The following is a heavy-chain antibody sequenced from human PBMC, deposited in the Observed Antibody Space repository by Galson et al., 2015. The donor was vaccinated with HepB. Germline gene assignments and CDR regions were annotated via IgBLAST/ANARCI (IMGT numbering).Heavy chain of an antibody. D-gene: IGHD3-10*01. CDR1: GGSISSSNW. V-gene: IGHV4-4*02. Sequence: ETLSLTCAVSGGSISSSNWWSWVRQPPGKRLEWIGEIYHSGSTNYNPSLKSRVTISVDKSKNQFSLKLSSVTAADTAVYYCARGGVIILNYYYGMDVWGQGTTVTVSS. CDR3: ARGGVIILNYYYGMDV. CDR2: IYHSGST. J-gene: IGHJ6*02.